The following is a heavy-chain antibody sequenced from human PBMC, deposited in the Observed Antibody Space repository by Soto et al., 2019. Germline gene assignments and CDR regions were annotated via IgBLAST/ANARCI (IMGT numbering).Heavy chain of an antibody. D-gene: IGHD2-15*01. J-gene: IGHJ4*02. CDR2: IYYSGST. CDR1: GGSISSSSYY. Sequence: SETLSLTCTVSGGSISSSSYYWGWIRQPPGKGLEWIGSIYYSGSTYYNPSLKSRVTISVDTSKNQFSLKLSSVTAADTAVYYCARHVGPHYYFDYWGQGPLVTVSS. V-gene: IGHV4-39*01. CDR3: ARHVGPHYYFDY.